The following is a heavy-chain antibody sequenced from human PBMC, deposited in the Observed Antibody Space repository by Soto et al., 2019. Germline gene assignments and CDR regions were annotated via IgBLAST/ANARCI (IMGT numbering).Heavy chain of an antibody. CDR2: ISSNSDTI. V-gene: IGHV3-9*01. J-gene: IGHJ4*02. CDR3: VKDMKWGGMTTIHYFDS. Sequence: EVQLVESGGGLVQPGRSLRLSCAASGFTIDDYAMHWVRQVPGKGLEWVSGISSNSDTIDYADSVKGRFTISRDNAKNXXFMQMISLRHGDTALYYCVKDMKWGGMTTIHYFDSWGQGTLVTVSS. CDR1: GFTIDDYA. D-gene: IGHD1-26*01.